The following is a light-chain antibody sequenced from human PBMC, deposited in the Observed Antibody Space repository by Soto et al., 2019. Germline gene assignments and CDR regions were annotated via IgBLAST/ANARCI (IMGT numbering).Light chain of an antibody. CDR3: QQYAISLT. CDR2: DAT. J-gene: IGKJ4*01. V-gene: IGKV3-20*01. Sequence: EIVLTQSPGTLSLSPGERATLSCRASQSVSTNYLAWDQQKPGQAPRPLIHDATSRATGVPGKFGGSGSGTDFALIISRLEPEDFAGYCCQQYAISLTFGGGTKIEIK. CDR1: QSVSTNY.